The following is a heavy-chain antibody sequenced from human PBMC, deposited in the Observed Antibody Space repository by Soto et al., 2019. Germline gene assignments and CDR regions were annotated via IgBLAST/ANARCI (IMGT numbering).Heavy chain of an antibody. D-gene: IGHD5-18*01. CDR2: INHSGST. CDR1: GGSFSGYY. J-gene: IGHJ4*02. V-gene: IGHV4-34*01. Sequence: LSLTCAVYGGSFSGYYWSWIRQPPGKGLEWIGEINHSGSTNYNPSLKSRVTISVDTSKNQFSLKLSSVTAADTAVYYCARGYGYYSAYYFDYWGQGTLVTVSS. CDR3: ARGYGYYSAYYFDY.